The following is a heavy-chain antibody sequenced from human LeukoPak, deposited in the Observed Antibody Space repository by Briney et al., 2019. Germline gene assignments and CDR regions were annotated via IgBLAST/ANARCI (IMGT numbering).Heavy chain of an antibody. V-gene: IGHV4-34*01. CDR2: INHSGST. CDR1: GGSFSGYY. J-gene: IGHJ4*02. D-gene: IGHD2-2*01. CDR3: ARARVVPAAMYY. Sequence: SETLSLTCAVYGGSFSGYYWSWIRQPPGKGLEWIGEINHSGSTNYNPSLKSRVTISVDTSKNQFSLKLSSVTAADTAVYYCARARVVPAAMYYWGQGTLVIVSS.